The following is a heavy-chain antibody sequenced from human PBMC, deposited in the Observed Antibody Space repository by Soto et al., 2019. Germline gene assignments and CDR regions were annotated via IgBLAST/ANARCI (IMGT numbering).Heavy chain of an antibody. D-gene: IGHD6-13*01. Sequence: SETLSLTCAVYGGSFSGYYWSWIRQPPGKGLEWIGEINHSGSTNYNPSLKSRVTISVDTSKNQFSLKLSSVTAADTAVYYCASTYRAAALSGLGYWGQGTLVTVSS. CDR1: GGSFSGYY. J-gene: IGHJ4*02. V-gene: IGHV4-34*01. CDR3: ASTYRAAALSGLGY. CDR2: INHSGST.